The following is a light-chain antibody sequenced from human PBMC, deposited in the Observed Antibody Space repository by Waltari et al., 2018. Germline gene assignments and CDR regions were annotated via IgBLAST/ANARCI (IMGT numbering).Light chain of an antibody. CDR3: AAWDDSLSAYV. V-gene: IGLV1-44*01. CDR1: SSNIGINT. J-gene: IGLJ1*01. CDR2: NIS. Sequence: QSVLTQPPSASGTPGQRVTISCSGSSSNIGINTVNWYQQLPGTAPKLFIFNISRRPSGVPDRFSGSKSGTSASLAISGLQSEDEADYYCAAWDDSLSAYVFGTGTKVTVL.